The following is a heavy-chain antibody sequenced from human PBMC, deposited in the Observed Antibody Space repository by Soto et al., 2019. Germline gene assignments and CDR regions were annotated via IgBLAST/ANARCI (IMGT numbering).Heavy chain of an antibody. Sequence: EVQLLESGGGLVQPGGSLRLSCAASGFTFSSYAMSWVRQAPGKGLEWVSAIGAGGGSTNYADSVKGRFTISRDNSKNTLYRQMNSLRAEDAGVYYWAKDAYNSTWFAFDYWGQGTLVTVSS. D-gene: IGHD6-13*01. V-gene: IGHV3-23*01. CDR3: AKDAYNSTWFAFDY. CDR1: GFTFSSYA. J-gene: IGHJ4*02. CDR2: IGAGGGST.